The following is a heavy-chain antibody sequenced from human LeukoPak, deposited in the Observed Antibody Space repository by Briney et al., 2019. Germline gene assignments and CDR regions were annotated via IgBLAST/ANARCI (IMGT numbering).Heavy chain of an antibody. J-gene: IGHJ4*02. CDR1: GGSISSSNYY. CDR3: ALGQGDFWSGYYHCGGSQHCGYFDY. Sequence: SETLSLTCTVSGGSISSSNYYWGWIRQPPGKGLEWIGSIYYSGSTYYNPSLKSRVTISVDTSKNQFSLKLSSVTAADTAVYYCALGQGDFWSGYYHCGGSQHCGYFDYWGQGTLVTVSS. CDR2: IYYSGST. D-gene: IGHD3-3*01. V-gene: IGHV4-39*01.